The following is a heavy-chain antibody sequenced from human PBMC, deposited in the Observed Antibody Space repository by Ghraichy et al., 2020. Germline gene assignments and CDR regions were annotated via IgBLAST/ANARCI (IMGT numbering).Heavy chain of an antibody. CDR2: IKQDGSEN. V-gene: IGHV3-7*01. D-gene: IGHD6-19*01. CDR3: AGGSGWTPEY. Sequence: LSLTCVVSGFTSSSYWMNWVRQVPGKGLEWVAIIKQDGSENMYVDSVKGRFTISRDNAKNSFYLQMNSLRAEDTGVYYCAGGSGWTPEYWGQGTLVTVSS. CDR1: GFTSSSYW. J-gene: IGHJ4*02.